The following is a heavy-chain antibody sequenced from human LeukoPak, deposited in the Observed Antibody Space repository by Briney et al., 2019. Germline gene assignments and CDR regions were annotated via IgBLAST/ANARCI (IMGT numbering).Heavy chain of an antibody. V-gene: IGHV5-51*01. CDR1: GYSFTTYW. Sequence: GESLKISCKGSGYSFTTYWIGWVRQVPGKGLEWMGIIYPADSETRYSPSFQGQVTISADKSISTAYLQWSSLKASDTAVYFCARLRNSCDIWGQGTMVTVSS. J-gene: IGHJ3*02. CDR3: ARLRNSCDI. CDR2: IYPADSET. D-gene: IGHD2-15*01.